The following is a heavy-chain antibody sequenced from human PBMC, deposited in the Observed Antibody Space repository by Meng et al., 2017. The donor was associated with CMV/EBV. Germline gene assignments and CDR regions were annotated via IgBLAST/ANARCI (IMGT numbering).Heavy chain of an antibody. V-gene: IGHV3-23*01. J-gene: IGHJ6*02. Sequence: GESLKISCAASGFTFSSYAMSWVRQAPGKGLEWVSAISGSGGSTYYADSVKGRFTISRDNSKSTLYLQMNSLRAEDTAVYYCAKDVLETYYDFWSGYYDRSYYYYGMDVWGQGTTVTVSS. D-gene: IGHD3-3*01. CDR3: AKDVLETYYDFWSGYYDRSYYYYGMDV. CDR2: ISGSGGST. CDR1: GFTFSSYA.